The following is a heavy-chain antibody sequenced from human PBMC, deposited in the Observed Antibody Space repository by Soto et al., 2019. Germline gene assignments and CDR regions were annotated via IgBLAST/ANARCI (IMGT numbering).Heavy chain of an antibody. D-gene: IGHD1-26*01. J-gene: IGHJ4*02. V-gene: IGHV3-30*03. Sequence: GGSLRLSCEVSGFTFSAYGMHWVRQAPGKGLEWVAAISHDGTNKNYGDSVRGRFTISRDNAKNSLYLQLNSLRAEDTAVYYCARDSRRVGATSDLDYWGQGALVTVSS. CDR1: GFTFSAYG. CDR3: ARDSRRVGATSDLDY. CDR2: ISHDGTNK.